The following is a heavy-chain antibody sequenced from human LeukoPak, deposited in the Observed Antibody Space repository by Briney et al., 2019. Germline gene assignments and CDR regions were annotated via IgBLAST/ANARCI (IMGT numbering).Heavy chain of an antibody. CDR1: GFTFSDYA. V-gene: IGHV4-4*07. J-gene: IGHJ5*02. Sequence: GSLRLSCAASGFTFSDYALSWVRQTPGKGLEWIGRIYTSGSTNYNPSLKSRVTMSVDTSKNQFSLKLSSVTAADTAVYYCAREIVVPAAMPNWFDPWGQGTLVTVSS. D-gene: IGHD2-2*01. CDR2: IYTSGST. CDR3: AREIVVPAAMPNWFDP.